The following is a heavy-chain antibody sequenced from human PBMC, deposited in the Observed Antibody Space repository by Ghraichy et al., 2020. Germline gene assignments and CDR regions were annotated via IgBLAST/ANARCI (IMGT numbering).Heavy chain of an antibody. CDR3: ARLKYSYGRTYRFDY. Sequence: SETLSLTCTVSGGSISSYYWSWIRQPPGKGLEWIGYIYYSGSTNYNPSLKSRVTISVDTSKNQFSLKLSSVTAADTAVYYCARLKYSYGRTYRFDYWGQGTLVTVSS. J-gene: IGHJ4*02. CDR2: IYYSGST. CDR1: GGSISSYY. V-gene: IGHV4-59*01. D-gene: IGHD5-18*01.